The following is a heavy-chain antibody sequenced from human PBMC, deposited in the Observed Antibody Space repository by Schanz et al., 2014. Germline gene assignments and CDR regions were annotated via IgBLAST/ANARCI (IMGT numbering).Heavy chain of an antibody. V-gene: IGHV1-18*01. CDR1: GYIFINSG. CDR3: ARDRRFFDRDDLYYFDS. CDR2: ISVYNHNK. J-gene: IGHJ4*02. Sequence: QIQLVRSGPAVKKPGATVKVSCKASGYIFINSGISWVRQAPGQGLEWMGWISVYNHNKEYDQKFQGRVTMTTDTSTSTAYMALTDLRSDDTAVYYCARDRRFFDRDDLYYFDSWGQGTLVTVSS. D-gene: IGHD3-3*01.